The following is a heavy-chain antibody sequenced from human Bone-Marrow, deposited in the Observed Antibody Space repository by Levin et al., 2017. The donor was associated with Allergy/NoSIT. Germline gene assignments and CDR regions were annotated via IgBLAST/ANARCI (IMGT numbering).Heavy chain of an antibody. CDR1: GFTFSGYW. CDR3: VRDGSGNYYNGFDI. D-gene: IGHD3-10*01. V-gene: IGHV3-74*01. CDR2: INSDGSTT. Sequence: LSLTCAGSGFTFSGYWMHWVRQAPGKGPVWVSRINSDGSTTKYADSVKGRFTISRDNAKNTLYLQMNSLRAEDTAVYYCVRDGSGNYYNGFDIWGQGTKVTVSS. J-gene: IGHJ3*02.